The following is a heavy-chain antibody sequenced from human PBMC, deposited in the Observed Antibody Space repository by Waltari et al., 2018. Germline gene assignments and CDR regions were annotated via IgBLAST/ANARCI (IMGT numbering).Heavy chain of an antibody. D-gene: IGHD2-15*01. CDR1: GVTCSRYA. Sequence: QVQLVAAGVGVVQPGRCLRLCWVASGVTCSRYAMPSLRETPGKGLEWVAVISYDGSNKYYADSVKGRFTISRDNSKNTLYLQMNSLRAEDTAVYYCAKWWYGAPSRELDYWGQGTLVTVSS. CDR2: ISYDGSNK. J-gene: IGHJ4*02. CDR3: AKWWYGAPSRELDY. V-gene: IGHV3-30*18.